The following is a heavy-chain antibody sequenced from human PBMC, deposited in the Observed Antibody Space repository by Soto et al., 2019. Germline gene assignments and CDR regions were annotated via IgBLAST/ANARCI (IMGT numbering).Heavy chain of an antibody. CDR1: GFTFDDYA. D-gene: IGHD5-12*01. V-gene: IGHV3-9*01. CDR2: ISWNSGSI. CDR3: AKDKKQYSGYAGSLAFDY. Sequence: GGSLRLSCAASGFTFDDYAMHWVRQAPGKGLEWVSGISWNSGSIGYADSVKGRFTISRDNAKNSLYLQMNSLRAEDTALYYCAKDKKQYSGYAGSLAFDYWGQGTLVTVSS. J-gene: IGHJ4*02.